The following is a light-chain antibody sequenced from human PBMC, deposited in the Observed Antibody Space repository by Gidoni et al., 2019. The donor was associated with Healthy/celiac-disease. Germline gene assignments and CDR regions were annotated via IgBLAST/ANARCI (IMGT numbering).Light chain of an antibody. CDR2: GNS. V-gene: IGLV1-40*01. J-gene: IGLJ3*02. CDR1: SSNIGAGYD. CDR3: QSYDSSLSGSWV. Sequence: QSVLTQPPSVSGAPGQRVTISCTGSSSNIGAGYDVHWYQQLPGTAPKLLIYGNSNRPSGVPDRFSGSKSGTSASLAITGLQAEDEADYYCQSYDSSLSGSWVFGGGTKLXVX.